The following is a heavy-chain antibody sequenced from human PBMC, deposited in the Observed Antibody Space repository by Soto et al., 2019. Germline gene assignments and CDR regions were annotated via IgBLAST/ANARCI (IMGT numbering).Heavy chain of an antibody. Sequence: GGSLRLSCSASGFTFSSYAMHWVRQAPGEGLEYVSAISSNGGSTYYADSVKGRFTISRDNSKNTLYLQMSSLRAEDTAVYYCVLLWFGENYYYYGMDVWGQGTTVTVSS. J-gene: IGHJ6*02. D-gene: IGHD3-10*01. CDR1: GFTFSSYA. CDR3: VLLWFGENYYYYGMDV. CDR2: ISSNGGST. V-gene: IGHV3-64D*06.